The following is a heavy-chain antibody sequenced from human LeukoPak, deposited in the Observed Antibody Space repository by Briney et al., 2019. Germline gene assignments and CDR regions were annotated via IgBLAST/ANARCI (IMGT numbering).Heavy chain of an antibody. D-gene: IGHD3-10*01. V-gene: IGHV3-23*01. CDR2: ISGSGGST. Sequence: GGSLRLSCAASGFTFSSYAMSWVRQAPGKGLEWVSAISGSGGSTYYADSVKGRFTISRDNSKNTLYLQMNSLRAEDTAAYYCAKDHDYASGSYLTPEGYWGQGTLVTVSS. CDR3: AKDHDYASGSYLTPEGY. J-gene: IGHJ4*02. CDR1: GFTFSSYA.